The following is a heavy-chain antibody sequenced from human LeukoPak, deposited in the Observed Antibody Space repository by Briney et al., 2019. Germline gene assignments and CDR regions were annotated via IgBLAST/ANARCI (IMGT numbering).Heavy chain of an antibody. Sequence: PGGSLRLSCAASGFTFSSYAMSWVRQAPGKGLEWVSAISGSGGSTYYADSVKGRFTISRDNSKNTLYLQMNSLRAEDTAVYYCARDGFRIAAAGYFDYWGQGTLVTVSS. J-gene: IGHJ4*02. CDR3: ARDGFRIAAAGYFDY. CDR2: ISGSGGST. CDR1: GFTFSSYA. V-gene: IGHV3-23*01. D-gene: IGHD6-13*01.